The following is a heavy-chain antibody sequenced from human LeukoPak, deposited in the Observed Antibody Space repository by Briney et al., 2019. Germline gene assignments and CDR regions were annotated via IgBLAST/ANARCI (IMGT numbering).Heavy chain of an antibody. V-gene: IGHV1-24*01. CDR3: ARGKGHQSPDAFDI. J-gene: IGHJ3*02. Sequence: ASVKVSCKVSGYTLTELSMHWVRQAPGKGLEWMGGFDPEDGETIYAQKFQGRVTMTEDTSTDTAYMELSSLRSEDTAVYYCARGKGHQSPDAFDIWGQGTMVTVSS. CDR2: FDPEDGET. CDR1: GYTLTELS.